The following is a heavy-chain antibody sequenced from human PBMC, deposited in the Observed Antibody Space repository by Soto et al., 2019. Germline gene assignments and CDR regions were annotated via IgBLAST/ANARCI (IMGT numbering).Heavy chain of an antibody. D-gene: IGHD3-3*01. CDR2: INAGNGNT. CDR1: GYTFTSYA. Sequence: ASVKVSCKASGYTFTSYAMHWVRQAPGQRLEWMGWINAGNGNTKYSQKFQGRVTITRDTSASTAYMELSSLRSEDTAVYYCARGSGRITIFGVVIPLDAFDIWAQGTMVTVSS. V-gene: IGHV1-3*01. CDR3: ARGSGRITIFGVVIPLDAFDI. J-gene: IGHJ3*02.